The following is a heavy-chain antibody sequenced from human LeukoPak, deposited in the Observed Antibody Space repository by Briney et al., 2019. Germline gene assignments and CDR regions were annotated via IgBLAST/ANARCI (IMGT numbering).Heavy chain of an antibody. CDR2: IYYSGST. CDR3: ASPLFGGEFYGSGSSPPPLYFDY. Sequence: PSETLSLTCTVSGGSISSYYWSWIRQPPGKGLEWIGYIYYSGSTNYNPSLKSRVTISVDTSKNQFSLKLSSVTAADTAVYYCASPLFGGEFYGSGSSPPPLYFDYWGQGTLVTVSS. CDR1: GGSISSYY. J-gene: IGHJ4*02. D-gene: IGHD3-10*01. V-gene: IGHV4-59*08.